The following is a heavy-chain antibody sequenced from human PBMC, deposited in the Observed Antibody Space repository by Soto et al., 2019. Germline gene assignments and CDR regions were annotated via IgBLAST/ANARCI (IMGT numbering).Heavy chain of an antibody. CDR2: VFYSGST. V-gene: IGHV4-39*01. Sequence: QLQLQESGPGLVKPSETLSLTCIVSGVSITTSIYFCGWIRQPPGKGLEWIGSVFYSGSTYYNPSLKSRDTRSVDTSKNQFSLKLTSVTATDTAVYYCANTLRGDDYFFQHWGQGSLVTVSS. CDR1: GVSITTSIYF. D-gene: IGHD2-21*02. CDR3: ANTLRGDDYFFQH. J-gene: IGHJ1*01.